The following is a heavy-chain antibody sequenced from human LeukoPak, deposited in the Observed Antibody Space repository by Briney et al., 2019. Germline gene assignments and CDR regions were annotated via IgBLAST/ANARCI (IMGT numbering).Heavy chain of an antibody. J-gene: IGHJ5*02. CDR1: GYSFTNYD. CDR3: ARRQSKVRAKWFNWFDP. Sequence: ASVKVSCKASGYSFTNYDINWVRQSTGQGLGWMGWMNPNSGNTGFAKNFQGRVTITRHTSISTAYMELSSLRSEDTAVYYCARRQSKVRAKWFNWFDPWGQGTLVTVSS. CDR2: MNPNSGNT. D-gene: IGHD1-26*01. V-gene: IGHV1-8*03.